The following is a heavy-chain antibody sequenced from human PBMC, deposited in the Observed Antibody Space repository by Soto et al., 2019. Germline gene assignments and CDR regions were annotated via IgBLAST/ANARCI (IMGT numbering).Heavy chain of an antibody. CDR1: GGSISSGDYY. CDR2: IYYSGST. CDR3: ASMIVVVTSCFGY. Sequence: PSETLSLTCTVSGGSISSGDYYWSWIRQPPGKGLEWIGYIYYSGSTYYNPSLKSRVTISVDTSKNQFSLKLSSVTAADTAVYYCASMIVVVTSCFGYWGEGTLVPVSS. D-gene: IGHD3-22*01. J-gene: IGHJ4*02. V-gene: IGHV4-30-4*01.